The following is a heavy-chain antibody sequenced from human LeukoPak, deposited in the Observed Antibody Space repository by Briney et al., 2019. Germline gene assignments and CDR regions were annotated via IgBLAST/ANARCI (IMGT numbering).Heavy chain of an antibody. V-gene: IGHV3-21*01. Sequence: GGSLRLSCAASGFTSSSYTMNWVRQAPGKGLEWVSSISILSNYIYYADSVEGRFTISRDNAKNSLYLQMNSLRAEDTAVYYCARDVVVVPAAMANYYYYYMDVWGKGTTVTVSS. D-gene: IGHD2-2*01. CDR1: GFTSSSYT. CDR3: ARDVVVVPAAMANYYYYYMDV. J-gene: IGHJ6*03. CDR2: ISILSNYI.